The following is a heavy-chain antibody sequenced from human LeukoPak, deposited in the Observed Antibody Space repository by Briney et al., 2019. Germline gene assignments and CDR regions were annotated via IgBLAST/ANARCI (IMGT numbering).Heavy chain of an antibody. D-gene: IGHD3-22*01. V-gene: IGHV4-59*01. CDR2: IYYSGST. CDR1: GDSISSYY. CDR3: ARADDSSGNFDY. J-gene: IGHJ4*02. Sequence: SETLSLTCTVSGDSISSYYWSWIRQPPGKGLEWIGYIYYSGSTNYNPSLKSRVTISVDTSKNQFSLKLSSVTAADTAVYYCARADDSSGNFDYWGQGTLVTVSS.